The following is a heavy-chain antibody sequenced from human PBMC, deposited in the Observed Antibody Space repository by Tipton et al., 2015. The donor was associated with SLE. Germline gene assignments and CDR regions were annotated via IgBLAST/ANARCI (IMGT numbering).Heavy chain of an antibody. D-gene: IGHD3-22*01. CDR1: GGSISSSSSY. Sequence: TLSLTCTVSGGSISSSSSYWGWIRQPPGKGLEWIVSIYYSGSTYYNPSLKSRVTISVDTSKNQFSLKLSSVTAADTAVYYCATVDYFDSGDAFDFWGHGSMVTVS. V-gene: IGHV4-39*07. J-gene: IGHJ3*01. CDR3: ATVDYFDSGDAFDF. CDR2: IYYSGST.